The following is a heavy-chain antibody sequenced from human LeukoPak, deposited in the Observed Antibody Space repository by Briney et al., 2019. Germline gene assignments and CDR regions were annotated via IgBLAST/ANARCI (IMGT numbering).Heavy chain of an antibody. CDR3: AKDPRRWVATFPFDY. J-gene: IGHJ4*02. V-gene: IGHV3-23*01. CDR2: ISGSGRST. Sequence: GGTLRLSCAASGFTFGSYAMTWVRQAPGKGLEWVSAISGSGRSTYYADSVKGRFTISRDNSKNTLYLQMNSLRAEDTAVYYCAKDPRRWVATFPFDYWGQGTLVTVSS. CDR1: GFTFGSYA. D-gene: IGHD5-12*01.